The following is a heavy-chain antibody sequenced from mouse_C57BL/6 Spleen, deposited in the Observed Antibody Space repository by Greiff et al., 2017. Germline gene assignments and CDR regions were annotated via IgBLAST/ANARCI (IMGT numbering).Heavy chain of an antibody. J-gene: IGHJ2*01. V-gene: IGHV1-80*01. CDR2: IYPGDGDT. Sequence: VKLQESGAELVKPGASVKISCKASGYAFSSYWMNWVKQRPGKGLEWIGQIYPGDGDTNYNGKFKGKATLTADKSSSTAYMQLSSLTSEDSAVYFCARRGLGYFDYWGQGTTLTVSS. CDR1: GYAFSSYW. CDR3: ARRGLGYFDY. D-gene: IGHD3-3*01.